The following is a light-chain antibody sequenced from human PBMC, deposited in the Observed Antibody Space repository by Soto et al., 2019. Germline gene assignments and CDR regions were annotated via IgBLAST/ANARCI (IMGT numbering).Light chain of an antibody. Sequence: EKALTQSPVTLSLSPGERATLSCRASQSVSSNLAWYQQRPGQAPRLLIYGASTRASGVPDRFSGSGSGTEFILTISSLQSEDSATYYCLQHNSYPLTFGGGTKVEIK. J-gene: IGKJ4*01. CDR1: QSVSSN. V-gene: IGKV3-15*01. CDR3: LQHNSYPLT. CDR2: GAS.